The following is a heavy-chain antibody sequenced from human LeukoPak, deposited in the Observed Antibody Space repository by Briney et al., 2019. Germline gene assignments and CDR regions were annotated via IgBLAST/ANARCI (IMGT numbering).Heavy chain of an antibody. CDR1: GLSFSSYG. CDR2: IWYDGSNE. V-gene: IGHV3-33*01. Sequence: GRSLRLSCAASGLSFSSYGMHWVRQAPGKGLEWVADIWYDGSNEYYADSVRGRFTISRDNSKNTLYLQMNSLRADDTAVYYCVRGGSTVSEGPWGQGTLVTVSS. D-gene: IGHD4-17*01. J-gene: IGHJ5*02. CDR3: VRGGSTVSEGP.